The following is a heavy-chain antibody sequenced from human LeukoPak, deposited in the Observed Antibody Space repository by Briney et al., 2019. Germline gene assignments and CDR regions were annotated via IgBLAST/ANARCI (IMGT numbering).Heavy chain of an antibody. CDR3: ARGIFGVIIGTFDI. Sequence: SETLSLTCNVSGGSISGYHWSWIRQPPGKGLEWLGYIYYSGSSNYNPSLKSRVTMSADTSKNQFSLKLSSVTAADTAVYYCARGIFGVIIGTFDIWGQGTMVTVSS. V-gene: IGHV4-59*08. D-gene: IGHD3-3*01. J-gene: IGHJ3*02. CDR1: GGSISGYH. CDR2: IYYSGSS.